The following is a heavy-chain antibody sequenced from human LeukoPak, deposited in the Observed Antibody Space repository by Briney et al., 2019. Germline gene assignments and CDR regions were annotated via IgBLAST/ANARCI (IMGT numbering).Heavy chain of an antibody. V-gene: IGHV3-66*02. J-gene: IGHJ4*02. CDR3: ARVPSGWYVTY. D-gene: IGHD6-19*01. CDR2: IYSGGST. Sequence: GGSLRLSCAASGFTFSSIYMSWVRQAPGKGLEWVSVIYSGGSTYYADSVKGRFTISRDNSKNTLYLQMNSLRAEDTAVYYCARVPSGWYVTYWGQGTLVTVSS. CDR1: GFTFSSIY.